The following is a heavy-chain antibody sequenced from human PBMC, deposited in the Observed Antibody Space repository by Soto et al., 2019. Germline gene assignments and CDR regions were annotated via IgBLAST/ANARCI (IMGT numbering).Heavy chain of an antibody. CDR3: ARPPTEDMDV. CDR2: IYSGGST. J-gene: IGHJ6*03. Sequence: GGSLRLSCAASGFTVSNTYMSWVRQAPGKGLEWVSVIYSGGSTYYADSVKGRFIISRDNFENTVYLQMNSLRAEDTAVYYCARPPTEDMDVWGTGTTVTVSS. V-gene: IGHV3-66*04. CDR1: GFTVSNTY.